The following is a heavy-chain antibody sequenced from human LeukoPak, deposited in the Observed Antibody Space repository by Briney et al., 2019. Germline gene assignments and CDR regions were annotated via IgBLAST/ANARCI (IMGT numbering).Heavy chain of an antibody. D-gene: IGHD6-13*01. Sequence: PSETLSLTCTVSGGSISSYYWSWIRQPPGKGLEWIGYIYYSGSTNYNPSLKSRVTISVDTSKNQFSLKLSSVTAADTAVYYCARAPSTWAAAGSYYFDYWGQGTLVTVSS. J-gene: IGHJ4*02. CDR2: IYYSGST. CDR3: ARAPSTWAAAGSYYFDY. V-gene: IGHV4-59*01. CDR1: GGSISSYY.